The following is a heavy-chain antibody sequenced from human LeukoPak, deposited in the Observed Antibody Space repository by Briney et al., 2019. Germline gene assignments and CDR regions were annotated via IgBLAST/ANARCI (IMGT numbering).Heavy chain of an antibody. D-gene: IGHD5-12*01. CDR1: GYTFTGYY. CDR2: INPNSGGT. J-gene: IGHJ4*02. Sequence: GASVKVSCKASGYTFTGYYMHWVRQAPGQGLEWMGWINPNSGGTNYAQKFQGRVTMTRDTSISTAYMELSRLRSDDTAVYYCAREGGYSGYRSPGFFGYWGQGTLVTVSS. V-gene: IGHV1-2*02. CDR3: AREGGYSGYRSPGFFGY.